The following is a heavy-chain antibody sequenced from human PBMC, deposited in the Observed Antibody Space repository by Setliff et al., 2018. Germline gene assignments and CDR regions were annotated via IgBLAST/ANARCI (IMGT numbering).Heavy chain of an antibody. V-gene: IGHV4-61*09. D-gene: IGHD6-6*01. CDR1: GGSVGSDFSY. CDR3: ANCRNIAARLLDS. CDR2: IYTSWST. J-gene: IGHJ4*02. Sequence: SETLSLTCTVSGGSVGSDFSYWTWIRQPAGKGLEGIGQIYTSWSTNSNPSLKSRVTISLAASKNHFSLRLTSVTAADTGVYYCANCRNIAARLLDSWGQGTLVTVSS.